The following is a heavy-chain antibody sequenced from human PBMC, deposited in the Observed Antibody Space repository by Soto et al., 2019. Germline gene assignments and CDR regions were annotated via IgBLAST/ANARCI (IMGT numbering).Heavy chain of an antibody. CDR3: TGDSYIHLVIVRLEY. CDR1: GFTFSNAC. D-gene: IGHD3-16*01. J-gene: IGHJ4*01. CDR2: IKSKTDGGTT. Sequence: SGGSLRLSCAASGFTFSNACINWVRQAPGKGLEWVGRIKSKTDGGTTDFAAPVKGRFAISRDDSKNMVYLQMNSLKTEDTAVCYCTGDSYIHLVIVRLEYWGHGALV. V-gene: IGHV3-15*07.